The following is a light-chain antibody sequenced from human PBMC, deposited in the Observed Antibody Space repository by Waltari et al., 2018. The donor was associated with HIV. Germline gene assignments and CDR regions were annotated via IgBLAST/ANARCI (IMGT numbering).Light chain of an antibody. CDR3: QKYNTVPYT. CDR2: GAS. CDR1: QGISDY. J-gene: IGKJ2*01. Sequence: DIQMTQSPSSLSASVGDRVTITCRASQGISDYLAWYQQKPGKVPKLLIYGASTLQPGVPSRFSGSGSGTDFTLTINSLQPEDAATYYCQKYNTVPYTFGQGTKLEIK. V-gene: IGKV1-27*01.